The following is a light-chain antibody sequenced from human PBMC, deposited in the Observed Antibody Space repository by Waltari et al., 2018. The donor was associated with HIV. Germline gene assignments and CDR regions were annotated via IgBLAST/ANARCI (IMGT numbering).Light chain of an antibody. CDR1: SSDVGRYNL. CDR2: EVN. V-gene: IGLV2-23*02. Sequence: QSALTQPASVSGSPGQPLTISCTGTSSDVGRYNLVSWYQQYPGKAPKLMIYEVNKRPSGISNRFSGSKSGNTASLTISGLQAEDEADYYCCSYAGSRRVFGTGTKVTVL. J-gene: IGLJ1*01. CDR3: CSYAGSRRV.